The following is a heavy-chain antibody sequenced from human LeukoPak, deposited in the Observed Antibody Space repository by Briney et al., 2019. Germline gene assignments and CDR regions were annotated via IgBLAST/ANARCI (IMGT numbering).Heavy chain of an antibody. D-gene: IGHD4-11*01. V-gene: IGHV4-39*01. Sequence: PSETLSLTCTVSGGSLGSRTHYWNWIRQPPGKGLEWIASIYHSGSTYYNASLQSRVTISVDTSKNQFSLRLTSVTAADTAVYYCACPYSASYNSWGPGTLVTVSS. CDR2: IYHSGST. J-gene: IGHJ4*02. CDR1: GGSLGSRTHY. CDR3: ACPYSASYNS.